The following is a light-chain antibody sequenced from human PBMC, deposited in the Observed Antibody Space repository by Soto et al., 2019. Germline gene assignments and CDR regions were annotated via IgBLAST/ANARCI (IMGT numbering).Light chain of an antibody. V-gene: IGKV1-5*01. CDR1: QSVSGW. J-gene: IGKJ5*01. CDR3: QQHNSFSIT. CDR2: DAS. Sequence: EIVMTPSRASVDLGGGGIVNEKCLASQSVSGWLAWYQQKPGEAPKLLIYDASALPRGVPSRFSVRGSGTEITHASDSVQADDPASYSCQQHNSFSITCRQGTRLEIK.